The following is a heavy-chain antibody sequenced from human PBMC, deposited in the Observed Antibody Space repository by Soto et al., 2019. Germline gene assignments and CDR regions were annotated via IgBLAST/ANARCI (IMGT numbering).Heavy chain of an antibody. CDR3: ARIYSRYSYDSSGYMDY. J-gene: IGHJ4*02. D-gene: IGHD3-22*01. CDR2: IYYSGST. CDR1: GGSISSYY. V-gene: IGHV4-59*01. Sequence: SETLSLTCTVSGGSISSYYWSWIRQPPGKGLEWIGYIYYSGSTNYNPSLKSRVTISVDTSKNQFSLKLSSVTAADTAVYYCARIYSRYSYDSSGYMDYWGQGTLVTVSS.